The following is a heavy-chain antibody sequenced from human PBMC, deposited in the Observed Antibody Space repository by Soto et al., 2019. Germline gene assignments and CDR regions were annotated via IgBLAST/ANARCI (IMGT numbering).Heavy chain of an antibody. CDR3: ARGGDYRPDYYYYGMDV. V-gene: IGHV4-31*03. J-gene: IGHJ6*02. Sequence: QVQLQESGPGLVKPSQTLSLTCTVSGGSISSGGYYWSWIRQHPGKGLEWIGYIYYSGSTYYNPSLKSRVTISVDTSKNQFSLKLSSVTAADTAVYYCARGGDYRPDYYYYGMDVWGQGTTVTVSS. CDR2: IYYSGST. D-gene: IGHD4-4*01. CDR1: GGSISSGGYY.